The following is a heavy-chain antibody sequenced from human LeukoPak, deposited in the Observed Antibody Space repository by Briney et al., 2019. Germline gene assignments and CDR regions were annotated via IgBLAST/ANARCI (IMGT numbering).Heavy chain of an antibody. CDR3: ARGGYSGTYYFDY. Sequence: TRGSLRLSCAASGFTFSTYGMHWVRQAPGKGLEWVAVIWYDGSNIHYVDSVKGRFTISRDNSKSTLYLQMNSLTAEDTAVHYCARGGYSGTYYFDYWGQGTLVTVSS. D-gene: IGHD1-26*01. J-gene: IGHJ4*02. V-gene: IGHV3-33*01. CDR1: GFTFSTYG. CDR2: IWYDGSNI.